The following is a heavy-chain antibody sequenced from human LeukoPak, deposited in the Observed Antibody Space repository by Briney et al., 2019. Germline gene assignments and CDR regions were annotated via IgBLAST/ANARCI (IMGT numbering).Heavy chain of an antibody. J-gene: IGHJ4*02. CDR2: ISGSGGST. D-gene: IGHD2-2*01. CDR3: AKAAGLKDIVVVPAASYYFDY. Sequence: GGSLRLSCAASGFAFSSYAMSWVRQAPGKGLEWVSAISGSGGSTYYADSVKGRFTISRDNSKNTLYLQMNSLRAEDTAVYYCAKAAGLKDIVVVPAASYYFDYWGQGTLVTVSS. CDR1: GFAFSSYA. V-gene: IGHV3-23*01.